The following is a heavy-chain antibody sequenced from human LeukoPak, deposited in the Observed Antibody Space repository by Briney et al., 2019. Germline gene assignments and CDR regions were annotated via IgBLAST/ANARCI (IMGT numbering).Heavy chain of an antibody. D-gene: IGHD3-10*01. CDR2: ISGSGGST. Sequence: GGSLRLSCAASGFTFSSYAMSWVRQAPGKGLEWVSAISGSGGSTYYADSVKGRFAISRDNSKSTLYLQMNSLRVEDTAVYYCVKDFGRNLGGPGYWGRGTLVTVSS. CDR1: GFTFSSYA. J-gene: IGHJ4*02. V-gene: IGHV3-23*01. CDR3: VKDFGRNLGGPGY.